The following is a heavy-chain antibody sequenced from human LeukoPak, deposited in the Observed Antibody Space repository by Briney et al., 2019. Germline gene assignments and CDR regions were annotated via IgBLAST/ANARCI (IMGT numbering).Heavy chain of an antibody. CDR2: INHSGST. D-gene: IGHD3-3*01. V-gene: IGHV4-34*01. CDR1: GGSFSGYY. Sequence: SETLSLTCAVYGGSFSGYYWSWIRQPPRKGLEWIGEINHSGSTNYNPSLHRRATISVDTSKNQFSLTLSSLPAAHPTVHSFPRRSYYDFWSGYWLLGAFDIWGQGTMVSVSS. J-gene: IGHJ3*02. CDR3: PRRSYYDFWSGYWLLGAFDI.